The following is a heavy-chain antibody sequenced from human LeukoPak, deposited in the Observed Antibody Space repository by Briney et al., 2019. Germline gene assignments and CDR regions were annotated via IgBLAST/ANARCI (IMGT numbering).Heavy chain of an antibody. J-gene: IGHJ4*02. CDR1: GFTFSSFA. Sequence: GTSQRLSCAASGFTFSSFAIHWVRQAPGKGLEWVAVISSDGSNKFYADSVRGRFTISRDNSKNTLNLQMNSLRPEDTAVYYCARDRPVGVPIAISYDLDSWGQGTLVSVSS. CDR3: ARDRPVGVPIAISYDLDS. CDR2: ISSDGSNK. D-gene: IGHD2-2*02. V-gene: IGHV3-30*01.